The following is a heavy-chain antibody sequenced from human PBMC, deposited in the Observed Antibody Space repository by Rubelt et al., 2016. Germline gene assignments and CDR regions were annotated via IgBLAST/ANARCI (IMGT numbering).Heavy chain of an antibody. V-gene: IGHV3-66*01. Sequence: KGLEWVSVIYSGGSTYYADSVKGRFTISRDNSKNTLYLQMNSLRAEDTAVYYCARDGYYYDSSGTKFDYWGQGTLVTVSS. J-gene: IGHJ4*02. CDR3: ARDGYYYDSSGTKFDY. CDR2: IYSGGST. D-gene: IGHD3-22*01.